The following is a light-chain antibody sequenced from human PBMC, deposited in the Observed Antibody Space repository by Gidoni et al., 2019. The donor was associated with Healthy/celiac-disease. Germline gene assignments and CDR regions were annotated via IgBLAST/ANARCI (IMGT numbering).Light chain of an antibody. CDR1: SSNIGSNY. CDR2: MNN. Sequence: QSVLTQPPSASGTPGQRVTISCSGSSSNIGSNYVYWYQQLPGTAPKLLIYMNNQRPSGVPDRFSGSKSGTSASLAISGLRSEDEADYYCAAWDDSLSGLEFGGGTKLTVL. J-gene: IGLJ3*02. CDR3: AAWDDSLSGLE. V-gene: IGLV1-47*01.